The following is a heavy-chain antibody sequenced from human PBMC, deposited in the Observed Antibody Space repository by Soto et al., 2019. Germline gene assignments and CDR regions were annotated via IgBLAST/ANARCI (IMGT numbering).Heavy chain of an antibody. CDR3: GRGPGIYVRFDS. CDR2: IYNNGRT. CDR1: GGSVYDFY. D-gene: IGHD3-10*02. J-gene: IGHJ4*02. V-gene: IGHV4-59*02. Sequence: QVHLQESGPGRAKPSETLSLTCSVSGGSVYDFYWNWLRQTPGKGLEWIGNIYNNGRTNYNPSLKNRVTISMDTSKSQFSLPLSSVTTADTAMYFCGRGPGIYVRFDSWGQGTLVSVSS.